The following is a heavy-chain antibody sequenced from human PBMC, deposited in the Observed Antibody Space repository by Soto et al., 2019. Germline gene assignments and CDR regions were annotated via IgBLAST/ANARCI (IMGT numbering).Heavy chain of an antibody. J-gene: IGHJ4*02. CDR3: ARAPDSAYDYCAY. V-gene: IGHV1-69*12. CDR1: GGTFSSYP. D-gene: IGHD5-12*01. CDR2: IIPIFGTA. Sequence: QVQLVQSGAEVKKPGSSVKVSCKTSGGTFSSYPITWVRQAPGQGLEWMGGIIPIFGTANYAQKFQGRVTITADESTSTSYRELNSLRSEDTAVYYCARAPDSAYDYCAYWGQGTLVTVSS.